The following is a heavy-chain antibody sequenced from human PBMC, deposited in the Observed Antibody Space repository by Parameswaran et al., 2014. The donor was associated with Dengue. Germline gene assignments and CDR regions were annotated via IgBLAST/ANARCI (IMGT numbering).Heavy chain of an antibody. Sequence: SWVRQAPGQGLEWMGWISAYNGNTNYAQKLQGRVTMTTDTSTSTAYMELRSLRSDDTAVYYCARESYYYGMDVWGQGTTVTVSS. J-gene: IGHJ6*02. CDR3: ARESYYYGMDV. V-gene: IGHV1-18*01. CDR2: ISAYNGNT.